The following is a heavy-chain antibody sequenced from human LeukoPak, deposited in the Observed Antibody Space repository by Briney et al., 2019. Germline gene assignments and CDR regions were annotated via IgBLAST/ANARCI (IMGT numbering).Heavy chain of an antibody. CDR2: IYTSGST. Sequence: PSETLSLTCTVSGGSISSGSYYWSWIRQPAGKGLEWIGRIYTSGSTNYNPSLKSRVTISVDTSKNQFSLKLSSVTAADTAVYYCARAYSSSWYGANWFDPWGQGTLVTVSS. V-gene: IGHV4-61*02. CDR1: GGSISSGSYY. J-gene: IGHJ5*02. D-gene: IGHD6-13*01. CDR3: ARAYSSSWYGANWFDP.